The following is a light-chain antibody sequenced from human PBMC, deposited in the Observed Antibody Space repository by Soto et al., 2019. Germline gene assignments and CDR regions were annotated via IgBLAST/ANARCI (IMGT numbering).Light chain of an antibody. V-gene: IGKV1-39*01. J-gene: IGKJ2*03. CDR3: KQRYSTGLS. Sequence: DLQVTQSPSSLSASVAYIMTITCGASQSISSYLNWYQQKPGKALKLLIYAEFSLQSGGQSRLSGSGAGTDFTLIICSMQPEDFATYYFKQRYSTGLSIGEGTKVDIK. CDR1: QSISSY. CDR2: AEF.